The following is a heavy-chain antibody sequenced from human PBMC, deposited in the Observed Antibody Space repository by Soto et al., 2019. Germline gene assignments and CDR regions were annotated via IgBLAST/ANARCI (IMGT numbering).Heavy chain of an antibody. V-gene: IGHV4-31*03. CDR2: IHYSGDS. CDR3: ARDVNDSSGSQGFDY. Sequence: SETLSLTCTVIGDSVSSNNYYWSWIRQRPGKGLEWIGYIHYSGDSYDSPSLTSRITMSMDVSKNQFSLNLRSVTAADTAIYYCARDVNDSSGSQGFDYWGQGTLVTVSS. CDR1: GDSVSSNNYY. D-gene: IGHD6-25*01. J-gene: IGHJ4*02.